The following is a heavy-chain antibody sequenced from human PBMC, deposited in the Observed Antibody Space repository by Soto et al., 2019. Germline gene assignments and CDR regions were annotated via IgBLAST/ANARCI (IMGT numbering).Heavy chain of an antibody. J-gene: IGHJ4*02. D-gene: IGHD3-10*01. V-gene: IGHV4-39*01. Sequence: QLQLQESGPGLVKPSETLSLTCTVSGGSISSSSYYWGWIRQPPGKGLEWIGSIYYSGSTYYNPSLKSRVTISVDTSKNQFSLKLSSVTAADTAVYYCARRGYGSGMGYWGQGTLVTVSS. CDR2: IYYSGST. CDR1: GGSISSSSYY. CDR3: ARRGYGSGMGY.